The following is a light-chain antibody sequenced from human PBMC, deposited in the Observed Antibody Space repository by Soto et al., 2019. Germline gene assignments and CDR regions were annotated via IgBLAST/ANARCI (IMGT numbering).Light chain of an antibody. Sequence: AIRMTQSPSSLSASTGDRVTITCRASQGISSYLAWYQQKPGKAPKLLVYTASTLESGVPSRFSSSESGTDYTLTISCLQSEDFATYCYQPYYSYPITFGQGTRLEIK. CDR1: QGISSY. V-gene: IGKV1-8*01. J-gene: IGKJ5*01. CDR3: QPYYSYPIT. CDR2: TAS.